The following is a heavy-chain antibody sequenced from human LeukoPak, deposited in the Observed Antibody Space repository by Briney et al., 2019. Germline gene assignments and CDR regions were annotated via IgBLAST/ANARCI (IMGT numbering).Heavy chain of an antibody. CDR2: IDSDGSST. J-gene: IGHJ4*02. CDR3: ARSGAPTPDY. CDR1: GFTVSSNY. Sequence: PGGSLRLSCAASGFTVSSNYMSWVRQAPGKGLVWVSRIDSDGSSTIYADSVKGRFTISRDNAKNTLNLQMNSLRAEDTALYYCARSGAPTPDYWGQGTLVIVSS. D-gene: IGHD2-15*01. V-gene: IGHV3-74*01.